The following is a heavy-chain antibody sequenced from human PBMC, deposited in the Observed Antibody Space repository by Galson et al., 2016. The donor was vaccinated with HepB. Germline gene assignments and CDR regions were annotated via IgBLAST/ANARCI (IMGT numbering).Heavy chain of an antibody. Sequence: SGAEVKKPGESVKISCRGSGYTFTDHWISWVRQTAGQGLEWMGRIDPYDSYTKYSPSFQGHVTISVDKSTTTAYLQWSSLEASDTAIYYCASLAGPKKTFDLWGQGTLVTVSS. V-gene: IGHV5-10-1*01. CDR2: IDPYDSYT. D-gene: IGHD2-15*01. J-gene: IGHJ4*02. CDR3: ASLAGPKKTFDL. CDR1: GYTFTDHW.